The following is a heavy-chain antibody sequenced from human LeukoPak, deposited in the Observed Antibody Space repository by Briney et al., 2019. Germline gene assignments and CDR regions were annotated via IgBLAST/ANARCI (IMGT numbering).Heavy chain of an antibody. Sequence: SETLSLTCTVSGGSISSGDYYWSWIRQPPGKGLEWIGYIYYSGSTYYNPSLKSRVTISVDTSKNQFSLKLSFVTAADTAVYYCAREGQATGWFDPWGQGTLVTVSS. V-gene: IGHV4-30-4*08. CDR2: IYYSGST. CDR3: AREGQATGWFDP. CDR1: GGSISSGDYY. J-gene: IGHJ5*02.